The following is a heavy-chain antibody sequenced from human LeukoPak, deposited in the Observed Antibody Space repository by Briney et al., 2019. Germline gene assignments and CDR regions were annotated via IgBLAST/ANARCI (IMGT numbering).Heavy chain of an antibody. CDR2: IIWNGGST. CDR1: GFAFDDHG. CDR3: ARAPITSPFYFDY. J-gene: IGHJ4*02. V-gene: IGHV3-20*04. Sequence: GGSLRLSCTTSGFAFDDHGMSWVRQVPGKGLEWVSGIIWNGGSTGYADPLRGRFTISRDNAKNSLYLQMDSLRAEDTALYYCARAPITSPFYFDYWGQGTLVTVSS. D-gene: IGHD2-2*01.